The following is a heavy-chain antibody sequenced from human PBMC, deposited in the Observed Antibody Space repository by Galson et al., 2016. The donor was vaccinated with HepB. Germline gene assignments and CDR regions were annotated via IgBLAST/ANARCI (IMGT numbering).Heavy chain of an antibody. D-gene: IGHD5-18*01. J-gene: IGHJ4*02. V-gene: IGHV3-23*01. Sequence: SLRLSCAASGFTFSSYAMSWVRQAPGKGLEWVSAISGSGGSTYYADSVKGRFTISRDNSKNTLLLLMKSLRAEDTAVYYCAKDVYTYGQGLFDFWGQGTLVTVSS. CDR2: ISGSGGST. CDR1: GFTFSSYA. CDR3: AKDVYTYGQGLFDF.